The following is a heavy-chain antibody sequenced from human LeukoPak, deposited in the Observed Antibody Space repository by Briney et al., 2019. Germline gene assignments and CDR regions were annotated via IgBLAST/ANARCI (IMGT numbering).Heavy chain of an antibody. CDR3: ARDVYYYGMDV. CDR2: INPSGGST. Sequence: WMGIINPSGGSTSYAQKFQGRVTMTRDTSPSTVYMELSSLRSEDTAVYYCARDVYYYGMDVWGQGTTVTVSS. V-gene: IGHV1-46*01. J-gene: IGHJ6*02.